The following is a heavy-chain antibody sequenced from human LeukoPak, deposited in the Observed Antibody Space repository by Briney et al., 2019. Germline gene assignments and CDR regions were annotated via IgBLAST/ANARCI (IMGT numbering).Heavy chain of an antibody. CDR3: VKGLRYYDSSDTFDY. Sequence: PGGSLRLSCSASGFTFSSYGMHWVRQAPGKGLDWVAVVSYDGSNKYYADSVKGRFTISRDNSKRTLYLQMSSLRAGDTAVYYCVKGLRYYDSSDTFDYWGQGTLVTVSS. CDR1: GFTFSSYG. CDR2: VSYDGSNK. J-gene: IGHJ4*02. V-gene: IGHV3-30*18. D-gene: IGHD3-22*01.